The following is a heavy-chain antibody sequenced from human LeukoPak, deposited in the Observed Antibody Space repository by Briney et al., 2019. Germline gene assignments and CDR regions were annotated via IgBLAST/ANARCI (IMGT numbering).Heavy chain of an antibody. D-gene: IGHD6-13*01. J-gene: IGHJ4*02. V-gene: IGHV3-9*01. CDR2: ISWNSGSI. CDR1: GFTFDDYA. CDR3: AKGGDIAAAATFDYFDY. Sequence: GGSLRLSCAASGFTFDDYAMHWVRQAPGKGLEWVSGISWNSGSIGYADSVKGRFTISRDNAKNSLYLQMNSLRAEDTALYYCAKGGDIAAAATFDYFDYWGQGTLVTVSS.